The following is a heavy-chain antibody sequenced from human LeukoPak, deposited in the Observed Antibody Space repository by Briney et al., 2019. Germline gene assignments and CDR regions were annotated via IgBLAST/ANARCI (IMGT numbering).Heavy chain of an antibody. V-gene: IGHV3-30*02. D-gene: IGHD1-7*01. CDR1: GFTFNNYA. CDR2: IRYDVSDK. J-gene: IGHJ4*02. Sequence: GGSLSLPHAASGFTFNNYAMHWVRQAPGKVLEWVAFIRYDVSDKNYADSVKGRFTISRDNSKNTLYLQMNSLRVEDTAVYYCAKSGTAYFDYSAQGTLVTVSS. CDR3: AKSGTAYFDY.